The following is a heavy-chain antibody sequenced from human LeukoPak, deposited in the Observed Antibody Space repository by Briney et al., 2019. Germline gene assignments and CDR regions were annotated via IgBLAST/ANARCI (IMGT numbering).Heavy chain of an antibody. D-gene: IGHD3-10*01. CDR1: GYTFTSYG. CDR3: ARGRTAGSGSYYQINYYGMDV. V-gene: IGHV1-18*01. J-gene: IGHJ6*02. CDR2: ISAYNGNT. Sequence: ASVTVSCKASGYTFTSYGISWVRQAPGQGLEWMGWISAYNGNTNYTQKLQGRVTMTTDTSTSTAYMELRSLRSDDTAVYYCARGRTAGSGSYYQINYYGMDVWGQGTTVTVSS.